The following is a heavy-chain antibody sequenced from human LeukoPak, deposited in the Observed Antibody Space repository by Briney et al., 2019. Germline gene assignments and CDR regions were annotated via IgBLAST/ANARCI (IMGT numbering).Heavy chain of an antibody. D-gene: IGHD2-15*01. CDR1: QFAFSTYW. CDR2: IKEDGSEK. Sequence: PGGSLRLSCVASQFAFSTYWMSWVRQAPGKGLERVANIKEDGSEKYYMDSVKGRFTISRDNAKNSLYLQMSGLRAEDTGVYYCARVLAGRCPGSTCYPVFDFWGQGTLVTVSS. J-gene: IGHJ4*02. V-gene: IGHV3-7*01. CDR3: ARVLAGRCPGSTCYPVFDF.